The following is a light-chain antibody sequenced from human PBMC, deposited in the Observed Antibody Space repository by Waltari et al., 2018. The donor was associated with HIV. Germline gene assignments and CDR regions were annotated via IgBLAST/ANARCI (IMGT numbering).Light chain of an antibody. V-gene: IGLV3-21*02. CDR1: NIGSNR. Sequence: SYVLTQPPSVSVAPGQTARIPCGGNNIGSNRVHWYQQKAGQAPVLVVYNASDRPSGIPERFSGSNSGNTATLTISRVEAGDEADYYCHVWDRSSDHHVFGTGTKVTVL. CDR2: NAS. CDR3: HVWDRSSDHHV. J-gene: IGLJ1*01.